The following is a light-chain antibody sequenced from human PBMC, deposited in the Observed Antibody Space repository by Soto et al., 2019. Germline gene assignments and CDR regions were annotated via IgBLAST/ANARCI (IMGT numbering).Light chain of an antibody. Sequence: DIQMTQSPSTLSASIGDRVTITCRASQSINGRLAWYQQKPGRPPKLLIYDVSFLESGVPSRFSVSGSGTDFNLTISIRRPDDFATCFCQQYKVYPYTFGQGTRLDIQ. CDR3: QQYKVYPYT. V-gene: IGKV1-5*01. CDR1: QSINGR. CDR2: DVS. J-gene: IGKJ2*01.